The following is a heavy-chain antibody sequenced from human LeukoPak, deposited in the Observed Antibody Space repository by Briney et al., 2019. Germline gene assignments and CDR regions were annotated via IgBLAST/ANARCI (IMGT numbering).Heavy chain of an antibody. J-gene: IGHJ3*02. CDR2: INPNSGGT. Sequence: ASVKVSCKASGYTFTGYYMHWVRQAPGQGLEWMGWINPNSGGTNYAQKFQGRVTMTRDTSISTAYMELSRLRSDDTAVYYCARGLNTGYSNSWFLFDFPYDAFDILGQGTMVNVS. V-gene: IGHV1-2*02. CDR3: ARGLNTGYSNSWFLFDFPYDAFDI. D-gene: IGHD6-13*01. CDR1: GYTFTGYY.